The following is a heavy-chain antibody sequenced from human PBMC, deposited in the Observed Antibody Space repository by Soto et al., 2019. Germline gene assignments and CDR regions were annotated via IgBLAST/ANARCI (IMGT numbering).Heavy chain of an antibody. V-gene: IGHV5-51*01. CDR1: GYSFTSYW. CDR3: AKHRSPYYYGAGNPTPIDY. Sequence: PGKSLKISCKGSGYSFTSYWIGWVRQMPGKGLEWMGIIYPGDSDTRYSPSFQGQVTISADKSISTAYLQWSSLKASDTAMYYSAKHRSPYYYGAGNPTPIDYWGQGTQVTVSS. D-gene: IGHD3-10*01. J-gene: IGHJ4*02. CDR2: IYPGDSDT.